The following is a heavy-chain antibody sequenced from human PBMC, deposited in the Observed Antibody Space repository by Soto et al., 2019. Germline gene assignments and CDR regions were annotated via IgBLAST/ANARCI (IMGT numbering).Heavy chain of an antibody. CDR1: GFSLSTSGVG. V-gene: IGHV2-5*02. CDR2: IYWDDDK. J-gene: IGHJ5*02. Sequence: QITLKESGPTLVNPTQTLTLTCTFSGFSLSTSGVGVGWIRQPPGKALEWLALIYWDDDKRYSPSLKSRLTITKDTSKNQVVLTMTNMDPVDTATYYCARHQDIVVVPAAGWFDPWGQGTLVTVSS. CDR3: ARHQDIVVVPAAGWFDP. D-gene: IGHD2-2*01.